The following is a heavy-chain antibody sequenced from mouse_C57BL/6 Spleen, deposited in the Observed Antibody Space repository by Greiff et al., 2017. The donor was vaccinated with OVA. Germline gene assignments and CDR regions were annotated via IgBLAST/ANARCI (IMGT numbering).Heavy chain of an antibody. J-gene: IGHJ4*01. D-gene: IGHD2-5*01. CDR1: GYTFTDYN. CDR2: INPNNGGT. V-gene: IGHV1-22*01. CDR3: ARGYYSNLYYAMDY. Sequence: EVQLQQSGPELVKPGASVKMSCKASGYTFTDYNMHWVKQSHGKSLEWIGYINPNNGGTSYNQKFKGKATLTVNKSSSTAYMELRSLTSEDSAVYYCARGYYSNLYYAMDYWGQGTSVTVSS.